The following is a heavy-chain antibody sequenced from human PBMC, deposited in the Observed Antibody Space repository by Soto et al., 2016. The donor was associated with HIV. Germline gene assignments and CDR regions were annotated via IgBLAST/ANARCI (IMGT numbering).Heavy chain of an antibody. CDR3: ARDSSGYSDWFDP. CDR1: GFTVSSNY. J-gene: IGHJ5*02. CDR2: IYSGGST. D-gene: IGHD3-22*01. Sequence: EVQLVESGGGLVQPGGSLRLSCAASGFTVSSNYMSWVRQAPGKGLEWVSVIYSGGSTYYADSVKGRFTISRDNSKNTLYLQMNSLRAEDTAVYYCARDSSGYSDWFDPWGQGTLVTVSS. V-gene: IGHV3-66*01.